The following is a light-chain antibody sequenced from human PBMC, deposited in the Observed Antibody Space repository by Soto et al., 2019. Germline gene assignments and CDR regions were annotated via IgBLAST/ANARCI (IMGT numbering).Light chain of an antibody. Sequence: EIVLTQSPGTLSLSPGEGVTLSCRASQSVNSNYLAWFQQKPGQAPRLLIYSTSNRATGIPDRFSGSGSGTDFTLTSSRLEPEDFVVYYCQQYDKSPWTFGQGTKVEIK. V-gene: IGKV3-20*01. CDR1: QSVNSNY. J-gene: IGKJ1*01. CDR3: QQYDKSPWT. CDR2: STS.